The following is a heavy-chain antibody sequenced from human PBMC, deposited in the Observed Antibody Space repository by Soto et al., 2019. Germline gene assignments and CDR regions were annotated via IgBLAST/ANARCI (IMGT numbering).Heavy chain of an antibody. J-gene: IGHJ4*02. D-gene: IGHD3-10*01. CDR2: ISNSGGTT. Sequence: GGSLRLSCAASGFTFNNYAMSWVRQAPGKGLEWVSSISNSGGTTYYADSVRGRFTISRDNSKNTVYLQMNSLSVEDTAVYYCAKSRGSGSYYKGDDYWGQGTLVTVSS. CDR1: GFTFNNYA. V-gene: IGHV3-23*01. CDR3: AKSRGSGSYYKGDDY.